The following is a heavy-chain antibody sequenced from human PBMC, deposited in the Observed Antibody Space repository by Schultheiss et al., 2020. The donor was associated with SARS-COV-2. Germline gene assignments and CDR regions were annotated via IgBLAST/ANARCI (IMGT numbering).Heavy chain of an antibody. CDR3: ARDRGTATVFPYYYYGMDV. V-gene: IGHV4-31*03. Sequence: SQTLSLTCTVSGGSISSGGYYWSWIRQHPGKGLEWIGYIYYSGSTYYNPSLKSRVTISVDTSKNQFSLKLSSVTAADTAVYFCARDRGTATVFPYYYYGMDVWGQGTTVTVSS. CDR2: IYYSGST. J-gene: IGHJ6*02. D-gene: IGHD5-18*01. CDR1: GGSISSGGYY.